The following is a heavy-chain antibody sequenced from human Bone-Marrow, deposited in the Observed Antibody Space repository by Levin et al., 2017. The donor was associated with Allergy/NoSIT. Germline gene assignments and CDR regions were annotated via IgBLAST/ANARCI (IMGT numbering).Heavy chain of an antibody. Sequence: GESLKISCEASGFTFSSYWTSWVRQAPGKGLEWVANSKQDGTENYYVDSVKGRFTISKDNPKNSVYLQMSSLRVEDTAVYYCARNWRSAFDIWGQGTVVTVSS. J-gene: IGHJ3*02. CDR1: GFTFSSYW. V-gene: IGHV3-7*04. D-gene: IGHD2-8*02. CDR3: ARNWRSAFDI. CDR2: SKQDGTEN.